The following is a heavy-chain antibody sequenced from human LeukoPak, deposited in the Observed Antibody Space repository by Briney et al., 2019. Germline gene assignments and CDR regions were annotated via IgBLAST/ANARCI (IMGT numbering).Heavy chain of an antibody. J-gene: IGHJ4*02. CDR2: ISWNSGSI. D-gene: IGHD6-13*01. Sequence: GGSLRLSCAASGFTFDDYAMHWVRQAPGKGLEWVSGISWNSGSIGYADSAKGRFTISRDNAKNSLYLQMNSLRAEDTALYYCAKDSDIAAAGTFLDYWGQGTLVTVSS. CDR3: AKDSDIAAAGTFLDY. CDR1: GFTFDDYA. V-gene: IGHV3-9*01.